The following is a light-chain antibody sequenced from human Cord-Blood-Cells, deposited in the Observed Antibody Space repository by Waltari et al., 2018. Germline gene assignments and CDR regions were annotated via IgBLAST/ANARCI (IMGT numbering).Light chain of an antibody. CDR2: GAS. J-gene: IGKJ1*01. V-gene: IGKV3-15*01. CDR3: QQYNNWPWT. Sequence: EIVMTQTPATLSVSPGERDTLSCRASQRVSSNLAWYQQKPGQAPRLLIYGASTRATGIPARFSGSGSETEFTLTISRLQSEDFAVYYFQQYNNWPWTFGQGTKVEIK. CDR1: QRVSSN.